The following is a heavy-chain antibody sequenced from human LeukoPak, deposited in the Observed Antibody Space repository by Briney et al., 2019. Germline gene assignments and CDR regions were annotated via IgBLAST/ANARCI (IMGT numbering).Heavy chain of an antibody. CDR3: ARQIYQRRITMVRGVQTLDAFDI. Sequence: SETLSLTCTVSGDSISSDGYYWSWIRQPPGKGLEWIGYIYYSGSTNYNPSLKSRVTISVDTSKNQFSLKLSSVTAADTAVYYCARQIYQRRITMVRGVQTLDAFDIWGQGTMVTVSS. V-gene: IGHV4-61*08. D-gene: IGHD3-10*01. J-gene: IGHJ3*02. CDR2: IYYSGST. CDR1: GDSISSDGYY.